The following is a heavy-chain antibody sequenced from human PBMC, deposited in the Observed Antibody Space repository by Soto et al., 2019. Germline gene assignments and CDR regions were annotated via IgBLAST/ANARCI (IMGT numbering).Heavy chain of an antibody. D-gene: IGHD3-22*01. CDR3: ARGENYYETSGYYYTISYYGMEV. CDR2: ISASGSTI. V-gene: IGHV3-11*01. J-gene: IGHJ6*02. Sequence: PRLSCAASGFVFSDYYMSWIRQAPGKGLEWVSDISASGSTIYYADSVKGRFTVSRDNAKNSLYLEMHSLRAEDTAIYYCARGENYYETSGYYYTISYYGMEVWGQGTTVTVS. CDR1: GFVFSDYY.